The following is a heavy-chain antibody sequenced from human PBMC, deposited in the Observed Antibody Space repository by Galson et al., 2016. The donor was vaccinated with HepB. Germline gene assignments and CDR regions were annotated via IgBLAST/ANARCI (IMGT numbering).Heavy chain of an antibody. CDR1: GGSISSGGYY. CDR3: ARDRYGGNSPFDY. D-gene: IGHD4-23*01. J-gene: IGHJ4*02. V-gene: IGHV4-31*03. CDR2: IYHSGST. Sequence: LSLTCTVSGGSISSGGYYWSWIRQHPGKGLEWIGYIYHSGSTYYNPSLKSRVTISVDTSKNQFSLKLSSVTAADTAVYYCARDRYGGNSPFDYWGQGTLVTVSS.